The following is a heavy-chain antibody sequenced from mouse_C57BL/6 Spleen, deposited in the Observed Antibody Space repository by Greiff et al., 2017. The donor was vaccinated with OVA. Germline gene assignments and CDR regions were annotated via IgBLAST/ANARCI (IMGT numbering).Heavy chain of an antibody. D-gene: IGHD2-3*01. V-gene: IGHV5-17*01. Sequence: EVHLVESGGGLVKPGGSLKLSCAASGFTFSDYGMHWVRQAPEKGLEWVANISSGSSTNYYADTVKGRFTISRDHAKNTLFLQMPSLRSEDTAMYYCARDGYYQAWFAYWGQGTLVTVSA. J-gene: IGHJ3*01. CDR3: ARDGYYQAWFAY. CDR1: GFTFSDYG. CDR2: ISSGSSTN.